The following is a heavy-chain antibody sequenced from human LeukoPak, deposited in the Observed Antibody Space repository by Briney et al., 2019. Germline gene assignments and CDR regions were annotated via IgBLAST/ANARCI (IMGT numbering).Heavy chain of an antibody. J-gene: IGHJ5*02. CDR1: GYTFTCYY. V-gene: IGHV1-2*04. Sequence: ASVKVSCKASGYTFTCYYMHWVRQAPGQGLEWMGWINPNRGGTNYAQKFQGWVTMTRDTSISTAYMELSRLRSDDTAVYYCARGFPLYYYDSSGYEDFDPWGQGTLVTVSS. CDR2: INPNRGGT. D-gene: IGHD3-22*01. CDR3: ARGFPLYYYDSSGYEDFDP.